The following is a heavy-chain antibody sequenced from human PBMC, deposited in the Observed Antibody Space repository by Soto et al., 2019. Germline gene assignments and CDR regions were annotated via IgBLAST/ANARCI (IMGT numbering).Heavy chain of an antibody. D-gene: IGHD3-16*01. CDR2: IIPIFGTA. V-gene: IGHV1-69*13. CDR1: GGTFSSYA. Sequence: SVKVSCKASGGTFSSYAISWVRQAPGQGLEWMGGIIPIFGTANYAQKFQGRVTITADESTSTAYMELSSLRSEDTAVYYCARDPGGSSGPMYYFDYWGQGTLVTVSS. J-gene: IGHJ4*02. CDR3: ARDPGGSSGPMYYFDY.